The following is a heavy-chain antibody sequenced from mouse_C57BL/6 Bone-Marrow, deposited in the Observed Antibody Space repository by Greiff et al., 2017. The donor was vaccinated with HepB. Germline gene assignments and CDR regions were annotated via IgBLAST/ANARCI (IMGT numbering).Heavy chain of an antibody. Sequence: VQLQQPGAELVKPGASVKMSCKASGYTFTSYWLTWVKQRPGQGLEWIGDLYPGSGSTNYNEKFKSKATLTVDTSSSTAYMQLSGLTSEDSTVYYCAWYYGSSDLFFDYWGQGTTLTVSS. V-gene: IGHV1-55*01. CDR1: GYTFTSYW. CDR2: LYPGSGST. D-gene: IGHD1-1*01. CDR3: AWYYGSSDLFFDY. J-gene: IGHJ2*01.